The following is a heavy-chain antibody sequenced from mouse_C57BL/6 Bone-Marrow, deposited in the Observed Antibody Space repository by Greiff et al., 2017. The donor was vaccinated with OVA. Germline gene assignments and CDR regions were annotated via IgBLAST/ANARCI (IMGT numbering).Heavy chain of an antibody. Sequence: QVQLQQSGAELARPGASVKLSCKASGYTFTSYGISWVKQRTGQGLEWIGEIYPRSGNTYYNEKFKGKATLTADKSSSTAYMELRSLTSDDSAVYFCARSLGLYYFDYWGQGTTLTVSS. CDR3: ARSLGLYYFDY. D-gene: IGHD6-2*01. CDR1: GYTFTSYG. V-gene: IGHV1-81*01. J-gene: IGHJ2*01. CDR2: IYPRSGNT.